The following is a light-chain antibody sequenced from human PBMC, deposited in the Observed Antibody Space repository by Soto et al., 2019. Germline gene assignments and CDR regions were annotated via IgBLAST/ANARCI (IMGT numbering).Light chain of an antibody. CDR1: QSITNS. Sequence: EIVMTQSPATLSASPGERATLSCRASQSITNSLAWYQQKRGQAPKRLIYGASTRATGIPARFSGSGSGTEFTLTISSLRSEEFAFYDCQQYNNWRTVGQGTKVGI. CDR2: GAS. CDR3: QQYNNWRT. J-gene: IGKJ1*01. V-gene: IGKV3-15*01.